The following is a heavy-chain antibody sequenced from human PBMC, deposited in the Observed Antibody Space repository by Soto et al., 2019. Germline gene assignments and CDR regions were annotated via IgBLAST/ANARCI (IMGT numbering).Heavy chain of an antibody. CDR2: IIPIFGTA. CDR1: GGTFSSYA. D-gene: IGHD3-22*01. CDR3: AREKAHYYDSSGYYLDAFDI. J-gene: IGHJ3*02. V-gene: IGHV1-69*12. Sequence: QVQLVQSGAEVKKPGSSVKVSCKASGGTFSSYAISWVRQAPGQGLEWMGGIIPIFGTANYAQKFQGRVTSTADEATSTAYMELSSLRSEDTAVYYCAREKAHYYDSSGYYLDAFDIWGQGTMVTVSS.